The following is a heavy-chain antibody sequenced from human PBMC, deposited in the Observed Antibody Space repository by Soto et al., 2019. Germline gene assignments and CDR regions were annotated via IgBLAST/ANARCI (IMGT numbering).Heavy chain of an antibody. CDR1: GFTFNIYA. V-gene: IGHV3-23*01. CDR2: ISRYGDFT. CDR3: AKDRYLDHDSRGYLFDN. D-gene: IGHD3-22*01. J-gene: IGHJ4*02. Sequence: EVQLLESGGDLLQPGGSLRLSCAASGFTFNIYAMAWFRQAPGKGLEWVSAISRYGDFTYYADSVEGRFTISRDNSKNTLYLQMNSLRAEDTALYYCAKDRYLDHDSRGYLFDNWGQGTLVTVSS.